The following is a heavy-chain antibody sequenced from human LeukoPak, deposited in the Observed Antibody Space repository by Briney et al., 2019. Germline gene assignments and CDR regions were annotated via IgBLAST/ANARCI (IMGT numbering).Heavy chain of an antibody. CDR1: GYTFTGYY. CDR2: INAGNGNT. Sequence: ASVKVSCKASGYTFTGYYMHWVRQAPGQRLEWMGWINAGNGNTKYSQEFQGRVTITRDTSASTAYMELSSLRSEDMAVYYCARAHFWYYFDYWGQGTLVTVSS. D-gene: IGHD3-3*02. CDR3: ARAHFWYYFDY. V-gene: IGHV1-3*03. J-gene: IGHJ4*02.